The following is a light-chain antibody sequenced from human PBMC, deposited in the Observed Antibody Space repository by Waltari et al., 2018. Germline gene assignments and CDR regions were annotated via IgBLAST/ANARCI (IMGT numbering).Light chain of an antibody. Sequence: DIQMTQSPSTLSASVGDRVTITCRASQSIVRWLAWYQQQPGTAPKLLIYKASRLQSGVPSRFSGSGSGTEFTLTISSLQPEDFATFYCQQFDTYPWTFGQGTKVDLK. CDR1: QSIVRW. CDR2: KAS. J-gene: IGKJ1*01. CDR3: QQFDTYPWT. V-gene: IGKV1-5*03.